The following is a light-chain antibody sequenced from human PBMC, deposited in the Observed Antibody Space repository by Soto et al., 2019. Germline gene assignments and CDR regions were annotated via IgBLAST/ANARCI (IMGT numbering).Light chain of an antibody. Sequence: QSVLTQSPSASASLGASVTLTCTLSSGHSNYAIAWHQQHPEKGPRYLMKLNSDGSHTKGDGIPDRFSGSSSGAERYLTVSSLQSEDEADYYCQTWSTGIRVFGGGTKLTVL. J-gene: IGLJ2*01. CDR2: LNSDGSH. V-gene: IGLV4-69*01. CDR3: QTWSTGIRV. CDR1: SGHSNYA.